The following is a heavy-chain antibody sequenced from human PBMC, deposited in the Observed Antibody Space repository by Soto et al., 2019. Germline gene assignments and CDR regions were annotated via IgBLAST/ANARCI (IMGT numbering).Heavy chain of an antibody. V-gene: IGHV3-30*18. J-gene: IGHJ4*02. CDR2: ISYDGSNK. CDR3: AKDSSSWYLSL. D-gene: IGHD6-13*01. Sequence: GSLRLSCAASGFTFSSYGMHWVRQAPGKGLEWVAVISYDGSNKYYADSVKGRFTISRDNSKNTLYLQMNSLRAEDTAVYYCAKDSSSWYLSLWGQGTLVTVSS. CDR1: GFTFSSYG.